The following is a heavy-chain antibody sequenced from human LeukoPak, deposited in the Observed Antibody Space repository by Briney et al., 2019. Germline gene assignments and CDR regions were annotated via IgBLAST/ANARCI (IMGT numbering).Heavy chain of an antibody. D-gene: IGHD1-26*01. Sequence: SETLSLTCTVSNDSIITNYYWAWIRQPPGKGLEWIGSVYQSGSSSYNASLKSRVTCSVDTAKTQFSLRLTSVTAADTAVYYCARDSGSYLLTFDYWGQGILVTVS. V-gene: IGHV4-38-2*02. J-gene: IGHJ4*02. CDR1: NDSIITNYY. CDR2: VYQSGSS. CDR3: ARDSGSYLLTFDY.